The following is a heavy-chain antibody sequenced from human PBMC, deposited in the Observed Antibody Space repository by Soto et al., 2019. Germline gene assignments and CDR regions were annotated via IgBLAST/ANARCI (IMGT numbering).Heavy chain of an antibody. CDR3: TRANWYSEY. CDR1: GGSISNRY. J-gene: IGHJ4*02. V-gene: IGHV4-59*11. D-gene: IGHD7-27*01. Sequence: QVQLQESGPGLVKPSETLSLTCTVSGGSISNRYWCWIRQPPGKGLERVGYVYYNGNTNYNPYLKGRVNMSVDTSQSPMSLKLRSVSASDTAVFYFTRANWYSEYWGQGTLVTVSS. CDR2: VYYNGNT.